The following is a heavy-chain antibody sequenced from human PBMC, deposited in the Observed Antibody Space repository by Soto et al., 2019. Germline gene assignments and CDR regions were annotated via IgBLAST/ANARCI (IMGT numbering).Heavy chain of an antibody. V-gene: IGHV3-30-3*01. D-gene: IGHD3-3*01. CDR3: ATDDYGSGRAGTFFQ. CDR2: ISIDGNSE. J-gene: IGHJ1*01. CDR1: GFTFSNYV. Sequence: QVQLVESGGGVVQPGRSLRVSCVASGFTFSNYVMHWVRQAPGKGLEWVAGISIDGNSEHYADSVKGRFTISRENSKNTVYLQMNSLRVEDTAVYYCATDDYGSGRAGTFFQWGQGTLVTVSS.